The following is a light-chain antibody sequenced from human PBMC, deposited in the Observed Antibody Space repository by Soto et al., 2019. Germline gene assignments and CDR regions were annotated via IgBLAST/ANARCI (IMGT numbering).Light chain of an antibody. CDR3: MQSIQVPIT. J-gene: IGKJ5*01. V-gene: IGKV2D-29*01. CDR1: DSLLNSDGKTA. CDR2: ELY. Sequence: EIVMTQTPLSLSVAPGQRSSISCKSSDSLLNSDGKTALYWYLQKPGKPPHLLIYELYNRFXXVTDKFSGSGSGTDFTMKISRVEAEDVGVYYSMQSIQVPITFGQGTRLEIK.